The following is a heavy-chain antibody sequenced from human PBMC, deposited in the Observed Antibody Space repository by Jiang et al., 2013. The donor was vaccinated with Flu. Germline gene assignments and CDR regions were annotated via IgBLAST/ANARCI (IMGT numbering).Heavy chain of an antibody. CDR3: ARFADPFFYDFWSGYNNWFNP. Sequence: SLTCTVSGGSISSYYWSWIRQPPGKGLEWIGYIYYSGSTNYNPSLKSRVTISVDTSKNQFSLKLSSVTAADTAVYYCARFADPFFYDFWSGYNNWFNPWGQGTLVTVSS. D-gene: IGHD3-3*01. V-gene: IGHV4-59*01. CDR1: GGSISSYY. CDR2: IYYSGST. J-gene: IGHJ5*02.